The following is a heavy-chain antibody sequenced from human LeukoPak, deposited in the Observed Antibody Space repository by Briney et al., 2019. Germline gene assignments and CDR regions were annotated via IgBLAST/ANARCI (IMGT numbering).Heavy chain of an antibody. CDR3: ARGREPAHPTPYCGGDCYPGYYGMDV. V-gene: IGHV1-69*04. J-gene: IGHJ6*02. Sequence: ASVKVSCKASGGTFSSYAISWVRQAPGQGLEGMGRITPILGIANYAQKFQGRVTITADKSTSTAYMELSSLRSEDTAVYYCARGREPAHPTPYCGGDCYPGYYGMDVWGQGTTVTVSS. CDR2: ITPILGIA. D-gene: IGHD2-21*02. CDR1: GGTFSSYA.